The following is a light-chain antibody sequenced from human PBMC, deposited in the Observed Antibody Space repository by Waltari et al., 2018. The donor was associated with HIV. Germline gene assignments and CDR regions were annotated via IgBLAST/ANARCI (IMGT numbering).Light chain of an antibody. CDR3: QSYDSSILT. CDR1: RGSIASNY. CDR2: EDN. V-gene: IGLV6-57*04. J-gene: IGLJ3*02. Sequence: NFMLTQPHSVSESPGKTVTISCTRSRGSIASNYVQWYQQRPGSAPTTVIYEDNQRPSGVPDRFSGSIDSSSNSASLTISGLKTEDEADYYCQSYDSSILTFGGGTKLTVL.